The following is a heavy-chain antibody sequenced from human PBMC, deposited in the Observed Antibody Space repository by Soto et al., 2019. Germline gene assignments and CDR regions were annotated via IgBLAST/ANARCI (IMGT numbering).Heavy chain of an antibody. CDR2: VNPGSGYK. J-gene: IGHJ6*03. V-gene: IGHV1-8*01. CDR1: GYVFPSYD. CDR3: ARADPRHYYMDV. Sequence: QVQLVQSGAEVKKPGASVRVSCKASGYVFPSYDITWVRQAPGHGLEWMGWVNPGSGYKGYAQNFQGRVTLTRNMSTSTVYMELSSLRSEDTAVYYCARADPRHYYMDVWGKGTTVTVSS.